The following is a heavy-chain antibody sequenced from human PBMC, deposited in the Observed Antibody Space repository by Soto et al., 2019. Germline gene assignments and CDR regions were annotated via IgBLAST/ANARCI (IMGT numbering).Heavy chain of an antibody. CDR2: ISSSSSTI. Sequence: EVQLVESGGGLVQPGGSLRLSCAASGFTFSSYSMNWVRQAPGKGLEWVSYISSSSSTIYYAGSVKGRFTISRDKAKNSLYLQMNSLRDEDTAVYYCARDQQTVRGVIMNYYYYYGMDVWGQGTTVTVSS. D-gene: IGHD3-10*01. J-gene: IGHJ6*02. CDR1: GFTFSSYS. V-gene: IGHV3-48*02. CDR3: ARDQQTVRGVIMNYYYYYGMDV.